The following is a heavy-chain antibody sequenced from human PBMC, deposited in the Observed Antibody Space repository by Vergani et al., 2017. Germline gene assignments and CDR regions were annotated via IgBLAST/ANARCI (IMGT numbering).Heavy chain of an antibody. J-gene: IGHJ5*01. CDR1: GGSISSGGYY. V-gene: IGHV4-31*03. CDR3: TRECIFTGFGSFDS. CDR2: IYYSGST. Sequence: QVQLQESGPGPVKPSQTLSLTCTVSGGSISSGGYYWSWIRQHPGKGLEWIGYIYYSGSTYYNPSLKSRVTISVDTSKNQFSLKLSSVTAADTAVYYCTRECIFTGFGSFDSWGQGTLVTVSS. D-gene: IGHD3-9*01.